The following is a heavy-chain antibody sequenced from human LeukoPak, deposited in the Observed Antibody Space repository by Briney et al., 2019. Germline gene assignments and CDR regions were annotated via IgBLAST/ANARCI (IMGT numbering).Heavy chain of an antibody. V-gene: IGHV1-69*05. D-gene: IGHD6-6*01. CDR2: IIPIFGTA. J-gene: IGHJ4*02. CDR1: GGTFSSYA. CDR3: ARALNRGSSSSYIY. Sequence: ASVKVSCKASGGTFSSYAISWVRQAPGQGLEWMGGIIPIFGTANYAQKFQGRVTITTDESTSTAYMELSSLRSEDTAVYYCARALNRGSSSSYIYWGQGTLVTVSS.